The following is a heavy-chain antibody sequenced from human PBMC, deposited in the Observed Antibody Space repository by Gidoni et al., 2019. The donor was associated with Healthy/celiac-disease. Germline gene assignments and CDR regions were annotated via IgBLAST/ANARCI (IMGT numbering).Heavy chain of an antibody. CDR3: ASDYYDFWSGYWGWFDP. J-gene: IGHJ5*02. CDR2: INAGNGNT. CDR1: GYTFTSYA. D-gene: IGHD3-3*01. Sequence: QVQLVQSGAEVKKPGASVKGSCKASGYTFTSYAMHWVRQAPGQRLDWMGWINAGNGNTKYSQQFQGRVTITRDTSASTAYMELSSLRSEYTAVYYCASDYYDFWSGYWGWFDPWGQGTLVTVSS. V-gene: IGHV1-3*01.